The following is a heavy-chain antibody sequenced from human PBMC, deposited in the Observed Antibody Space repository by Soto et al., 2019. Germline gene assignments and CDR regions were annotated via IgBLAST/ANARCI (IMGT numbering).Heavy chain of an antibody. CDR3: ARERYCSGGSCYRDAAFDI. D-gene: IGHD2-15*01. J-gene: IGHJ3*02. V-gene: IGHV4-59*01. CDR2: IYYSGST. Sequence: SETLSLTCIVSGDSIRDYYWNWIRQPPGQGLEWIGYIYYSGSTNYNPSLKSRVTISVDTSKNQFSLKLSSVTAADTAVYYCARERYCSGGSCYRDAAFDIWGQGTMVTVSS. CDR1: GDSIRDYY.